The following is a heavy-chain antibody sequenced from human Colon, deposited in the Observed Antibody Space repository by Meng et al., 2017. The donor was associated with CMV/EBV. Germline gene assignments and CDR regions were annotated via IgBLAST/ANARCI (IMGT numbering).Heavy chain of an antibody. Sequence: EGQLVEAGGGLVRTGGSLRLSCAASGFTVSTSYMSWVRQAPGKGLEWVSIIYDDDSTYYADSVYDRFTISRDISKNTVYLQVNSLRAEDTAVYYCARAGRRNFPHIFDSWGQGTLVTVSS. CDR1: GFTVSTSY. D-gene: IGHD3-10*01. V-gene: IGHV3-66*01. J-gene: IGHJ4*02. CDR3: ARAGRRNFPHIFDS. CDR2: IYDDDST.